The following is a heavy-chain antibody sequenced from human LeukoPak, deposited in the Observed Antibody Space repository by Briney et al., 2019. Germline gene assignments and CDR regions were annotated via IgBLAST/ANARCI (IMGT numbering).Heavy chain of an antibody. CDR1: GFTFSTYS. J-gene: IGHJ4*02. CDR3: VRDGPLEYCSRARCYFFDQ. D-gene: IGHD2-2*01. CDR2: ISYDGSKK. V-gene: IGHV3-30*04. Sequence: GGSLRLSCAASGFTFSTYSMHWVRQAPGEGLEWVAVISYDGSKKYYADSVRGRFTISRDNSKNTLYLQMNSLRGEDTAVYFCVRDGPLEYCSRARCYFFDQWGQGALVTVYS.